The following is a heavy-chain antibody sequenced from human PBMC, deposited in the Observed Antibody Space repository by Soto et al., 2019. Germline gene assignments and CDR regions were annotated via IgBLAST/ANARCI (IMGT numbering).Heavy chain of an antibody. D-gene: IGHD4-17*01. V-gene: IGHV4-4*01. Sequence: XTLSLPSAVSGGSLSTTKWWNWVLQSPDKWLEWIGQILHSGSTNYNPSLKTRVTMFVDKSKNQVSLQLTSLIAAYTAFYFCTRSDYGDSNSQYFDFWGQGVLGTVS. J-gene: IGHJ4*02. CDR1: GGSLSTTKW. CDR2: ILHSGST. CDR3: TRSDYGDSNSQYFDF.